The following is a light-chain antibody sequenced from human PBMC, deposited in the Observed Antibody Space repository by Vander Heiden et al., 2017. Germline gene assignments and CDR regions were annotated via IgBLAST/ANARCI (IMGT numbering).Light chain of an antibody. V-gene: IGLV3-19*01. CDR2: GKN. Sequence: VSVALGQTVRITCQGDSLRGHYASWYQQKPGQAPVVVIYGKNNRPSGIPDRFSGSSSGNTASLTITGAQAEDEAEYHCNSRDSSGRHLVFGGGTKLTVL. CDR1: SLRGHY. J-gene: IGLJ2*01. CDR3: NSRDSSGRHLV.